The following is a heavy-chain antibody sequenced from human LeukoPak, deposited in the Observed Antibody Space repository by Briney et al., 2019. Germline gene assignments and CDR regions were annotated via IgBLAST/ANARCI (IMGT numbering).Heavy chain of an antibody. CDR2: ISSSSSYI. V-gene: IGHV3-21*01. D-gene: IGHD6-13*01. J-gene: IGHJ4*02. CDR3: ARGEVAAAGGDY. Sequence: GGSLRLSCAASGFTFSSYSMNWVRQAPGKGLEWVSSISSSSSYIYYAVSVKGRFTISRDNAKNSLYLQMNSLRAEDTAVYYCARGEVAAAGGDYWGQGTLVTVSS. CDR1: GFTFSSYS.